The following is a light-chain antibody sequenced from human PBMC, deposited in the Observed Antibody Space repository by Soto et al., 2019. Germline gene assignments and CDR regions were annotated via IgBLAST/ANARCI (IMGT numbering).Light chain of an antibody. CDR2: DAS. Sequence: DIQIPQAPSTLSASVADRVTITCRASRSISRWLAWYQQKPGKAPKLLIHDASILESGVPSRFSGSGSGTEFTLTISSLQPDDFATYYCQQYNSYSWTFGQGTKVDI. V-gene: IGKV1-5*01. CDR1: RSISRW. CDR3: QQYNSYSWT. J-gene: IGKJ1*01.